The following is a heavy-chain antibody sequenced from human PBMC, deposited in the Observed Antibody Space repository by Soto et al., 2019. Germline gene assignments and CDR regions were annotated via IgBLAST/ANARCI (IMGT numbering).Heavy chain of an antibody. V-gene: IGHV4-30-2*01. CDR3: ARVVTAIRYFDY. CDR1: SGSISSGGYS. Sequence: QLQLQESRSGLVKPSQTLSRTCAVSSGSISSGGYSCSWIRQPPGKGLEWLGYIYHSGSTYYNPYRKIRVTLIVDRSKHQFSLKLSSVSAAETAVYYCARVVTAIRYFDYWGQGTLGTVSP. J-gene: IGHJ4*02. CDR2: IYHSGST. D-gene: IGHD2-21*02.